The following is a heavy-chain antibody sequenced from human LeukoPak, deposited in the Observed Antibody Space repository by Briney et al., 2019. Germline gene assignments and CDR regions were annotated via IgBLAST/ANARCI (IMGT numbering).Heavy chain of an antibody. CDR2: IYSGGST. V-gene: IGHV3-53*01. CDR3: ALRPGAFDI. Sequence: PSETLSLTCTVSGGSISSYYMSWVRQAPGKGLEWVSVIYSGGSTYYADSVKGRFTISRDNSKNTLYLQMNSLRAEGTAVYYCALRPGAFDIWGQGTMVTVSS. D-gene: IGHD5-12*01. J-gene: IGHJ3*02. CDR1: GGSISSYY.